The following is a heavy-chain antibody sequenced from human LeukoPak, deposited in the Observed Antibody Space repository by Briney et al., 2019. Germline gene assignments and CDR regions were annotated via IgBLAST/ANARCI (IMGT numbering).Heavy chain of an antibody. CDR1: GGSFSGYY. D-gene: IGHD4-17*01. V-gene: IGHV4-34*01. CDR3: ASYLYGDYAIDY. CDR2: INHSGST. J-gene: IGHJ4*02. Sequence: SETLSLTCAVYGGSFSGYYWSWIRQPPGKGLEWIGEINHSGSTNYNPSLKSRVTISVDTSKNQFSLKLSSVTAADTAVYYCASYLYGDYAIDYWGQGTLVTVSS.